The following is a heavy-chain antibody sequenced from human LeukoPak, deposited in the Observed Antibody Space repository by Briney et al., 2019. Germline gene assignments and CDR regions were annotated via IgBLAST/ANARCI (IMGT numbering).Heavy chain of an antibody. CDR1: GGSISSSSYY. J-gene: IGHJ3*02. Sequence: PSETLSLTCTVSGGSISSSSYYWGWIRQPPGKGLEWIGSIYYSGSTYYNPSLKSRVTISVDTSKNQFSLKLSSVTAADTAVHYCARDYYGFSSAFDIWGQGTMVTVSS. V-gene: IGHV4-39*07. CDR3: ARDYYGFSSAFDI. D-gene: IGHD3-10*01. CDR2: IYYSGST.